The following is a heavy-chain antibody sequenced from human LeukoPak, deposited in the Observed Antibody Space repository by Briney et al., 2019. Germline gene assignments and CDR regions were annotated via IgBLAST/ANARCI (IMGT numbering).Heavy chain of an antibody. CDR2: IRYDGSNR. V-gene: IGHV3-30*02. D-gene: IGHD3-10*01. Sequence: GGSLRLSCAASGFTFSSYGMHWVRQAPGKGLEWVAFIRYDGSNRYYADSVKGRFTISRDNSKNTLYLQMNSLRAEDTAVYYCARGGHRRYYYTSGSAFDPWGQGTLVTVSS. CDR3: ARGGHRRYYYTSGSAFDP. CDR1: GFTFSSYG. J-gene: IGHJ5*02.